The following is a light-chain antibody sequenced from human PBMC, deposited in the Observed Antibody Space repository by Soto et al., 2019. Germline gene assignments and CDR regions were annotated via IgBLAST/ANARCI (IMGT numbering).Light chain of an antibody. V-gene: IGKV3-15*01. J-gene: IGKJ2*01. CDR1: QSVSSY. CDR2: RAS. Sequence: EIVMTQSPATLSVPPGGRATLSCRASQSVSSYLAWYQQRPGQPPRLLIYRASTRTTGIPARFSGSGSGTALSLTISSLQSEDFAVYYCQQYSTWPPRYTFGQGTKLEI. CDR3: QQYSTWPPRYT.